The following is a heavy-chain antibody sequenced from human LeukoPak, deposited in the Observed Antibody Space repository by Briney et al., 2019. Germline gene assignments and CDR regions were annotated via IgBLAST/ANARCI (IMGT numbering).Heavy chain of an antibody. Sequence: GASVKVSCKASGYTFTGYYMHWVRQAPGQGLEWMGWISPNSGGTNYAQKFQGRVTMTRDTSISTAYMELSRLRSDDTAVYYCARDPRIAAPYLNWFDPWGQGTLVTVSS. CDR1: GYTFTGYY. D-gene: IGHD6-13*01. V-gene: IGHV1-2*02. CDR2: ISPNSGGT. J-gene: IGHJ5*02. CDR3: ARDPRIAAPYLNWFDP.